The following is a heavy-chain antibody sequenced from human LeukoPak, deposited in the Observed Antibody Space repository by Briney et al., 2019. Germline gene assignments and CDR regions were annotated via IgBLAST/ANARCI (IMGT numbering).Heavy chain of an antibody. CDR2: IYYSGSI. D-gene: IGHD3-3*01. Sequence: SDTLSLTCTVSGGSISSSSYYWGWIRQPPGKGLEWIGSIYYSGSIYYNPSLKSRVTISVDTSKNQFSLKLNSVTAADTAMYYCARQMGKRIFGVVIITWFDPWGQGTLVTVSS. CDR3: ARQMGKRIFGVVIITWFDP. J-gene: IGHJ5*02. V-gene: IGHV4-39*01. CDR1: GGSISSSSYY.